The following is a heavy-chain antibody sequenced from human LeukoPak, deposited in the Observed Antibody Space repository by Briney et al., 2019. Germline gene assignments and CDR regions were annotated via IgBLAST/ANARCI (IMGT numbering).Heavy chain of an antibody. V-gene: IGHV1-8*01. J-gene: IGHJ6*02. D-gene: IGHD3-10*01. Sequence: ASVKVSCKASGYTFTSYDINWVRHATGQGLEWMGWMNPNSGNTGYAQKFQGRVTMTRNTSTSTAYMELSSLRSEDTAVYYCATNPLVQGVINGMDVWGQGTTVTVAS. CDR2: MNPNSGNT. CDR3: ATNPLVQGVINGMDV. CDR1: GYTFTSYD.